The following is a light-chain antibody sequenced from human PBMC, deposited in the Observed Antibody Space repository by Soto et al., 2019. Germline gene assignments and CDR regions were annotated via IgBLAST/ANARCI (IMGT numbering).Light chain of an antibody. CDR2: AAS. CDR1: QSVSSN. J-gene: IGKJ3*01. V-gene: IGKV3-15*01. Sequence: EIVMTQSPATLSVSPGERATLSCRASQSVSSNLAWYQQKPGLAPRLLIYAASTRATGIPARFSGSRSGTELTLTITSLQSEDFAVYYCQQYNDWPFTFGPGTKVDIK. CDR3: QQYNDWPFT.